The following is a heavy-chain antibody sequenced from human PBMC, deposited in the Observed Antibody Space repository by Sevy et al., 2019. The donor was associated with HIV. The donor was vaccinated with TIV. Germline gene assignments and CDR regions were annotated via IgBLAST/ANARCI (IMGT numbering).Heavy chain of an antibody. Sequence: SETLSLTCTVSGGSISSYYWSWIRQPPGQGLKWIGYIYYSGSTNYNPSLKSRVTISVDTSKNQFSLKLSSVTAADTAVYYCARDRLAVAGPLDYWGQGTLVTVSS. D-gene: IGHD6-19*01. J-gene: IGHJ4*02. CDR1: GGSISSYY. V-gene: IGHV4-59*01. CDR3: ARDRLAVAGPLDY. CDR2: IYYSGST.